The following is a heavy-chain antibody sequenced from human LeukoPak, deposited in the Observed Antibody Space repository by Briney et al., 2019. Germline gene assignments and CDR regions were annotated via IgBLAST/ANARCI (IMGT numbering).Heavy chain of an antibody. CDR2: IYYSGST. CDR3: AREQDSGSYSAFDI. V-gene: IGHV4-39*02. CDR1: AGSISSSSYY. J-gene: IGHJ3*02. D-gene: IGHD1-26*01. Sequence: SETLSLTCTVSAGSISSSSYYWGWIRQPPGKGLEWIGSIYYSGSTYYNPSLKSRVTISVDTSKNQFSLKLSSVTAADTAVYYCAREQDSGSYSAFDIWGQGTMVTVSS.